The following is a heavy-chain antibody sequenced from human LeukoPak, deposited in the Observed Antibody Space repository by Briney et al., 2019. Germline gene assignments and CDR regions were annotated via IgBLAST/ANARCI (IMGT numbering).Heavy chain of an antibody. D-gene: IGHD3-16*02. CDR1: GGSISSGSYY. V-gene: IGHV4-61*02. CDR3: ARERYYDYVWGSYRPLPYFDY. CDR2: IYTSGST. J-gene: IGHJ4*02. Sequence: PSQTLSLTCTVSGGSISSGSYYWSWIRQPAGKGLEWIGRIYTSGSTNYNPSLKSRVTMSVDTSKNQFSLKLSSVTAADTAVYYCARERYYDYVWGSYRPLPYFDYWGQGTLVTVSS.